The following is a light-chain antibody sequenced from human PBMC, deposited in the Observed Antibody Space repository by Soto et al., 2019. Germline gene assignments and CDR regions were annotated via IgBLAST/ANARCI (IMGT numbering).Light chain of an antibody. J-gene: IGKJ5*01. CDR2: DAS. Sequence: EIVLTQSPATLSLSPGERATLSCRASQSVSSSYLAWYQPTPGQAPRLLIYDASNRATGIPARFSGSGSGTDFTLTISSLEPEDFAVYYCQQRSNWPPITFGQGTRLEIK. CDR3: QQRSNWPPIT. V-gene: IGKV3-11*01. CDR1: QSVSSSY.